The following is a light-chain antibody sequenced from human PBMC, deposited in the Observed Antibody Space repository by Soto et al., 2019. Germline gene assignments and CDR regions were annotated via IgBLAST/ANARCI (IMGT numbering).Light chain of an antibody. CDR2: KAS. CDR3: QQYHIYPRT. CDR1: QSISYW. Sequence: DIQMTQSPSTLSASVGDRVTITCLASQSISYWLAWYQQKPGKAPKVLIYKASSLESGVPSRFSGSGSGTEFTLTISSLQPDDSATYFCQQYHIYPRTFGQGTKVEIK. V-gene: IGKV1-5*03. J-gene: IGKJ1*01.